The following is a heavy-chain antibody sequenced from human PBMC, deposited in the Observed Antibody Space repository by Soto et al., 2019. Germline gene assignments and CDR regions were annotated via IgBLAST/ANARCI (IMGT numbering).Heavy chain of an antibody. CDR3: ASSNIVAAPYGMDV. CDR1: GYTFTRYA. Sequence: GALVKVSCKASGYTFTRYAMHWVRQAPGQRLEWMGWINAGNGNTKYSQKFQGRVTITRDTSASTAYMELSSLRSEDTAVYYCASSNIVAAPYGMDVWGQGTTVTVSS. D-gene: IGHD6-13*01. CDR2: INAGNGNT. J-gene: IGHJ6*02. V-gene: IGHV1-3*01.